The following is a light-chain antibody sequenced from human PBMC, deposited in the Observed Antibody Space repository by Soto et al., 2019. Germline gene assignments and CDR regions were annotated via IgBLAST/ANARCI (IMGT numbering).Light chain of an antibody. J-gene: IGLJ1*01. V-gene: IGLV2-8*01. Sequence: QSVLAQPSSVSGSPGQSITISCTGTSTDVGGYNYVSWYQHHSGKAPKLMIYEVNKRPSGVPDRFSGSKSGNTASLTVSGLQAEDEADYYCSSYAGSSNVFGTGTKVTVL. CDR2: EVN. CDR1: STDVGGYNY. CDR3: SSYAGSSNV.